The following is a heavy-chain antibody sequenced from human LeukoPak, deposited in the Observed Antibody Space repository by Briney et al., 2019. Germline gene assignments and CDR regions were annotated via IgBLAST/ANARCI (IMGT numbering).Heavy chain of an antibody. Sequence: SGTLSLTCAVSGGSISSSNWWSWVRQPPGKGLEWIGEIYHSGSTNYNPSLKSRVTISVDTSKNQFSLKLSSVTAADTAVYYCARVGGYSYGYYYYYMDVWGKGTTVTVSS. CDR3: ARVGGYSYGYYYYYMDV. CDR2: IYHSGST. J-gene: IGHJ6*03. V-gene: IGHV4-4*02. CDR1: GGSISSSNW. D-gene: IGHD5-18*01.